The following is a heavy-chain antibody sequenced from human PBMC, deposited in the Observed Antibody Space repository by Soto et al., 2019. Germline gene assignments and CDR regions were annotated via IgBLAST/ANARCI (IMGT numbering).Heavy chain of an antibody. CDR2: IWYDGSNK. D-gene: IGHD3-3*01. V-gene: IGHV3-33*01. J-gene: IGHJ6*02. CDR3: ARDHPSGYDFWSGYYRNYYYYYGMDV. CDR1: GFTFSSYG. Sequence: GGSLRLSCAASGFTFSSYGMHWVRQAPGKGLEWVAVIWYDGSNKYYADSVKGRFTISRDNSKNTLYLQMNSLRAEDTAVYNCARDHPSGYDFWSGYYRNYYYYYGMDVWGQGTTVTVSS.